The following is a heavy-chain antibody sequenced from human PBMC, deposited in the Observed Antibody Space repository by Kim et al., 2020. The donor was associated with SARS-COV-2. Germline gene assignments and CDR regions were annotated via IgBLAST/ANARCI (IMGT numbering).Heavy chain of an antibody. Sequence: GGSLRLSCAASGFTFSDYYMSWIRQAPGKGLEWVSYISSSGSTIYYADSVKGRFTISRDNAKNSLYLQMNSLRAEDTAVYYCARTYSSSWDYYYYGMDVWGQGTTVTVSS. J-gene: IGHJ6*02. D-gene: IGHD6-13*01. V-gene: IGHV3-11*01. CDR2: ISSSGSTI. CDR3: ARTYSSSWDYYYYGMDV. CDR1: GFTFSDYY.